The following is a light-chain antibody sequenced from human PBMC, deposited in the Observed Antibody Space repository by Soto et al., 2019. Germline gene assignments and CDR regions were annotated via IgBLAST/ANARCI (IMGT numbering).Light chain of an antibody. CDR1: RTLTNK. J-gene: IGKJ3*01. CDR3: QQYNNWPPEVIT. V-gene: IGKV3-15*01. CDR2: GAC. Sequence: EIIRTQSPAILSLSLGDSATLSCRSSRTLTNKLAWYRHKPGKAPRRLIYGACTSATGIPARFSGSGSGTEFPLTISVLQSEAFAVYYCQQYNNWPPEVITFGPGTKVDLK.